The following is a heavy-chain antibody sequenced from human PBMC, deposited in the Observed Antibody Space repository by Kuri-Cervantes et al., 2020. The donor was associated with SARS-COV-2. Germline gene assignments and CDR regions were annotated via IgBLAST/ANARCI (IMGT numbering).Heavy chain of an antibody. Sequence: ASVKVSCKASGYTFTGYYMHWVRQAPGQGLEWMGWINPNSGGTNYAQKFQGWVTMTRDTSISTAYMELSSLRSEDTAVYYCARPHGYGIYYFDYWGQGTLVTVSS. CDR2: INPNSGGT. V-gene: IGHV1-2*04. D-gene: IGHD5-12*01. CDR1: GYTFTGYY. CDR3: ARPHGYGIYYFDY. J-gene: IGHJ4*02.